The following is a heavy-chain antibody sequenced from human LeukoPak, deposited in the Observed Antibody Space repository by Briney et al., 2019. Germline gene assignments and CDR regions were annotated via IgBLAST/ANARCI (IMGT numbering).Heavy chain of an antibody. CDR3: ARGAPITMIVVVSIDI. D-gene: IGHD3-22*01. Sequence: PGGSLRLSCAASGFTFSSYSMNWVRQAPGKGLEGVSSISSSSSYIYYADSVKGRFTISRDNAKNSLYLQMNSLRAEGTAVYYCARGAPITMIVVVSIDIWGQGTMVTVSS. J-gene: IGHJ3*02. CDR2: ISSSSSYI. V-gene: IGHV3-21*01. CDR1: GFTFSSYS.